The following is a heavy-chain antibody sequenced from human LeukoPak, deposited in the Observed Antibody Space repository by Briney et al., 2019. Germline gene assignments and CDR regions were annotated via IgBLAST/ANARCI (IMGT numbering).Heavy chain of an antibody. V-gene: IGHV3-53*05. J-gene: IGHJ6*02. CDR2: IYSGGST. CDR3: ARDYYDSSGYSRRYYYGMDV. Sequence: PGGSLRLSCAASGFTVSSNYMSWVRQAPGKGLEWVSVIYSGGSTYYADSVKGRFTISRDNSKNTLYLQMNSLRSDDTAVYYCARDYYDSSGYSRRYYYGMDVWGQGTTVTVSS. D-gene: IGHD3-22*01. CDR1: GFTVSSNY.